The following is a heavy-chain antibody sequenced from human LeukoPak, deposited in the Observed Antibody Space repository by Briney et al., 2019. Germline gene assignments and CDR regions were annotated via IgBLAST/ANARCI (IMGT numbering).Heavy chain of an antibody. CDR1: GYTFTSYD. V-gene: IGHV1-8*01. J-gene: IGHJ6*03. Sequence: ASVKVSCKASGYTFTSYDINWGRQATGQGLEWRGWMNPNSGNTGYAQKFQGRVTMTRNTSISTAYMELSSLRSEDTAVYYCARGLVSSYYDFWSGYPQGYYMDVWGKGTTVTVSS. CDR3: ARGLVSSYYDFWSGYPQGYYMDV. CDR2: MNPNSGNT. D-gene: IGHD3-3*01.